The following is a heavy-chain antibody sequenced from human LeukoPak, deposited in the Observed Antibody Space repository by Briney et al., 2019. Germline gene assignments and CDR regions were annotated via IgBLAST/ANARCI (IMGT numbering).Heavy chain of an antibody. CDR3: ARHYGP. Sequence: PSETLSLTCTVSGGSISSYYWAWIRQPPGKGLEWIASIYYSGSTYYNPSLKSRVTISVDTSRNQISLKLNSVTATDTAVYYCARHYGPWGQGTLVTVSS. J-gene: IGHJ4*02. CDR1: GGSISSYY. V-gene: IGHV4-39*01. D-gene: IGHD3-10*01. CDR2: IYYSGST.